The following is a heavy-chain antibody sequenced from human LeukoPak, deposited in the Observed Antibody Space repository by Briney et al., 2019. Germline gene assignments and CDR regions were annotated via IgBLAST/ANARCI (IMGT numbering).Heavy chain of an antibody. CDR3: AKDEDAYCGGDCYSGY. CDR2: ISGSGGST. Sequence: PGGSLGLSCAASGFTFSGYAMSWVRQAPGKGLEWVSAISGSGGSTYYADSVKGRFTISRDNSKNTLYLQMNSLRAEDTAVYYCAKDEDAYCGGDCYSGYWGQGTLVTVSS. CDR1: GFTFSGYA. J-gene: IGHJ4*02. D-gene: IGHD2-21*02. V-gene: IGHV3-23*01.